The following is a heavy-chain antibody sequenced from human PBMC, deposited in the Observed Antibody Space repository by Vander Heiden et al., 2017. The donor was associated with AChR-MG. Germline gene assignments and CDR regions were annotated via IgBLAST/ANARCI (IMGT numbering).Heavy chain of an antibody. J-gene: IGHJ5*02. D-gene: IGHD6-19*01. V-gene: IGHV4-38-2*01. CDR2: IYHSGST. CDR1: GYSISSGYY. Sequence: QVQLQESGPGLVKPSETLSLTCAVPGYSISSGYYWGWIRQPPGKGLEWIGSIYHSGSTYYNPSLKSRVTISVDTSKNQFSLKLSSVTAADTAVYYCARAGYSSGWYWFDPWGQGTLVTVSS. CDR3: ARAGYSSGWYWFDP.